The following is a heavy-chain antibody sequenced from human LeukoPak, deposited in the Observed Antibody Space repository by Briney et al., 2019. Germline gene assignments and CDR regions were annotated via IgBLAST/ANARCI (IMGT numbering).Heavy chain of an antibody. Sequence: GGSLRLSCAASGFTFSSYGMHWVRQAPGKGLEWVAVIWYDGSNKYYADSVKGRFTISRDNSKNTLYLKMNSLRAEDTAVYYCAQDSSMIVWADAFDIWGQGTMVTVSS. CDR3: AQDSSMIVWADAFDI. CDR2: IWYDGSNK. J-gene: IGHJ3*02. CDR1: GFTFSSYG. D-gene: IGHD3-22*01. V-gene: IGHV3-33*06.